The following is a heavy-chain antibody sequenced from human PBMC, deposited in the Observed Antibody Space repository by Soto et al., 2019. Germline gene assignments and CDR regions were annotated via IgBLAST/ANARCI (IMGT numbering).Heavy chain of an antibody. CDR3: ATIGEPNEGEGNWFDP. CDR2: FDPEDGET. Sequence: GASVKVSCKVSGYTLTELSMHWVRQAPGKGLEWMGGFDPEDGETIYAQKFQGRVTMTEDTSTDTAYMELSSLRSEDTAVYYCATIGEPNEGEGNWFDPWGQGTLVTVSS. CDR1: GYTLTELS. J-gene: IGHJ5*02. V-gene: IGHV1-24*01. D-gene: IGHD3-10*01.